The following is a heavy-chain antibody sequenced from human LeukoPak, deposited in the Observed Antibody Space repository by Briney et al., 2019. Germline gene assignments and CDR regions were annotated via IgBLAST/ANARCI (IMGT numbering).Heavy chain of an antibody. CDR1: GFTFNTYS. CDR2: TNWDGGRT. CDR3: ARDGLRRPPTPYCGGDCPLDY. D-gene: IGHD2-21*02. J-gene: IGHJ4*02. V-gene: IGHV3-20*04. Sequence: GRSLRLSCAASGFTFNTYSMNWVRQAPGQGLEWVSGTNWDGGRTGYADSVKGRFTISRDNAKNSLYLQMNSLRVEDTAMYYCARDGLRRPPTPYCGGDCPLDYWGQGTLVSVSS.